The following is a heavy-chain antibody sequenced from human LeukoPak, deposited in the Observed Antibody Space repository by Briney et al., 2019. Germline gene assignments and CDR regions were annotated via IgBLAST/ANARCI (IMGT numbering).Heavy chain of an antibody. J-gene: IGHJ6*02. CDR2: TYYRSKWYN. CDR1: GDSFSSNSAA. Sequence: SQTLSLTCAISGDSFSSNSAAWNWIRQSPSRGLEWLGRTYYRSKWYNDYAVSVKSRITINPDTSKNQFSLQLNSVTPEDTAVYYCARDLAPLRPYYYYGMDVWGQGTTVTVSS. D-gene: IGHD4-17*01. CDR3: ARDLAPLRPYYYYGMDV. V-gene: IGHV6-1*01.